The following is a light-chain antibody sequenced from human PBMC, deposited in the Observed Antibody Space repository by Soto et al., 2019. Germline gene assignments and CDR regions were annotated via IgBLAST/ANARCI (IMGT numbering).Light chain of an antibody. CDR1: SSDVGGYNY. CDR3: NSYTSSSTQI. CDR2: DVS. V-gene: IGLV2-14*03. Sequence: QSVLTQPASVSGSPGQSITISCTGTSSDVGGYNYVSWYQQHPGKAPKLTIYDVSHRPSGVSNRFSGSKSGNTASLTISGLQAEDEADYYCNSYTSSSTQIFGGGTKVTVL. J-gene: IGLJ2*01.